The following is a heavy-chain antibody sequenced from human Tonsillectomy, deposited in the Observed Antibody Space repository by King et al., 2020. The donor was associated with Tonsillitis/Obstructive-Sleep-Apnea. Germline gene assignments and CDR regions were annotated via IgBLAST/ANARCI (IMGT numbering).Heavy chain of an antibody. CDR3: ARFDIVVVPAALPLETDYYYYYMDV. J-gene: IGHJ6*03. D-gene: IGHD2-2*02. CDR2: IYPGDSDT. CDR1: GYSFTSYW. Sequence: QLVQSGAEVKKPGESLKISCKGSGYSFTSYWIGWVRQMPGKGLEWMGIIYPGDSDTRYSPSFQGQVTISADKSISTAYLQWSSLKASDTAMYYCARFDIVVVPAALPLETDYYYYYMDVWGKGTTVTVSS. V-gene: IGHV5-51*01.